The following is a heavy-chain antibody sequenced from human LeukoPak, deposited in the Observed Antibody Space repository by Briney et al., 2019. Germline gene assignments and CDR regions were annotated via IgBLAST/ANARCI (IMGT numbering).Heavy chain of an antibody. V-gene: IGHV3-43D*03. CDR1: GFTFDDYA. D-gene: IGHD3-22*01. J-gene: IGHJ4*02. Sequence: PGGSLILSFSASGFTFDDYAMHSVRQAPGKVLECVSLIIWDGDSTYYSDSVKGRFTISIDNNKHSRYLQTNIRRTGHISLCECAPAPSDSIGIFDYWGQGTLVTASS. CDR3: APAPSDSIGIFDY. CDR2: IIWDGDST.